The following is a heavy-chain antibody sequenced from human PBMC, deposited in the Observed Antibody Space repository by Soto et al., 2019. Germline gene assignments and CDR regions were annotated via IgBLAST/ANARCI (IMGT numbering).Heavy chain of an antibody. V-gene: IGHV4-4*02. CDR3: ARTRKFYYYDNSGLHFDP. CDR1: GDYISSIRW. Sequence: TSETLSLTYTVSGDYISSIRWWSWVRQYPGKGLEWIGDIYHGGSTNYSPSLKSRVTISIDKSKNQFSLKLKSVTAADTAVYFCARTRKFYYYDNSGLHFDPWGQGTLVTVS. D-gene: IGHD3-22*01. CDR2: IYHGGST. J-gene: IGHJ5*02.